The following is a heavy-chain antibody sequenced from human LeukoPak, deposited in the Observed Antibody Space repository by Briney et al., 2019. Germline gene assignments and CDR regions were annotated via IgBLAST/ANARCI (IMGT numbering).Heavy chain of an antibody. V-gene: IGHV3-21*01. J-gene: IGHJ4*02. D-gene: IGHD2-2*01. CDR2: ISSSSNYI. CDR3: ARSHGSPTSHNLS. Sequence: GGSLRLSCAASGFTFSSYAMSWVRQAPGKGLEWVPSISSSSNYIDYADSVKGRFTISRDNAKNSLFLQMNSLRAEDTAVYYCARSHGSPTSHNLSWGQGTLVTVSS. CDR1: GFTFSSYA.